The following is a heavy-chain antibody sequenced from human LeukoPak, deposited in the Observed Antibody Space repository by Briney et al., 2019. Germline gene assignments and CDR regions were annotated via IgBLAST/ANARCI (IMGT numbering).Heavy chain of an antibody. D-gene: IGHD2-15*01. Sequence: SETLSLTCTVSGDSISSSYWSWIRQPPGKGLEWIGFISYRGTTNYNPSLKSRLTMSVDTSKNQFSLNLSSVIAADAAVYYCAREAATNDDAFDIWGQGTMVTVSS. CDR1: GDSISSSY. J-gene: IGHJ3*02. CDR2: ISYRGTT. V-gene: IGHV4-59*01. CDR3: AREAATNDDAFDI.